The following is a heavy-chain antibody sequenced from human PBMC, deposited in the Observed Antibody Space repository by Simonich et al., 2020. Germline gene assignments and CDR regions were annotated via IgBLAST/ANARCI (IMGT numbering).Heavy chain of an antibody. D-gene: IGHD1-1*01. CDR1: GGSFSGYY. J-gene: IGHJ3*02. CDR3: ARGKGWKNAFDI. CDR2: INHSGST. V-gene: IGHV4-34*01. Sequence: QVQLQQWGAGLLKPSATLSLTCAVYGGSFSGYYWSWIRQPPGKGLEGIGEINHSGSTNSNPSFKSRGTISVDTSKNQFSLKLSSVTAADTAVYYCARGKGWKNAFDIWGQGTMVTVSS.